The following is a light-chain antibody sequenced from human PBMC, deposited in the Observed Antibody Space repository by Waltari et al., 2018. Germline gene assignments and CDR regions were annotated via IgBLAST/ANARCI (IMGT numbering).Light chain of an antibody. V-gene: IGKV3-20*01. CDR1: QSVTSSY. J-gene: IGKJ2*01. Sequence: ELVLTQSPGTLSLSPGERATLSCRASQSVTSSYLAWYQQKPGQAPRLLIYDAFSRATGVPDRCSGSGSGTDFTLTISRLEPEDFAMYFCQQYDSSQTFGQGTKLEIK. CDR3: QQYDSSQT. CDR2: DAF.